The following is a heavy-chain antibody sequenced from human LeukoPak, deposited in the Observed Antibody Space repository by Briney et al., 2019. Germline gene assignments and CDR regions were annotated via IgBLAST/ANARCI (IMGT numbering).Heavy chain of an antibody. CDR3: AKGKDSSGSQPMYYFDY. D-gene: IGHD3-3*01. V-gene: IGHV3-23*01. Sequence: PGGSLRLSCAASGFTFSSYAMSWVRQAPGKGLEWVSAISGSGGSTYYADSVKGRFTISRDNSKNTLYLQMNSLRAEDTAVYYCAKGKDSSGSQPMYYFDYWGQGTLVTVSS. CDR1: GFTFSSYA. CDR2: ISGSGGST. J-gene: IGHJ4*02.